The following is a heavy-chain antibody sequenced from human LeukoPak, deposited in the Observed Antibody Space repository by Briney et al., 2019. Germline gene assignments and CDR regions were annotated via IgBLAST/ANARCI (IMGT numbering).Heavy chain of an antibody. Sequence: SGTLSLTCAVSGVSISSDNWWKWVRQPPGRGLEYIGEIHHSGNTNYSPSFKSRVTMSVDKSKNQFSLNLYSVTAADTAVYYCTRSSGKKFDPWGREPWSPSPQ. CDR2: IHHSGNT. CDR3: TRSSGKKFDP. CDR1: GVSISSDNW. V-gene: IGHV4-4*02. J-gene: IGHJ5*02.